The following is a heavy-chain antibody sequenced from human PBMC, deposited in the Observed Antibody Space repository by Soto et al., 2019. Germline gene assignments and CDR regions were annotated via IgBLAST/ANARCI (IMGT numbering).Heavy chain of an antibody. CDR1: GFTFTRYS. V-gene: IGHV3-21*06. CDR3: ARESEDLTSNFDY. J-gene: IGHJ4*02. Sequence: GGSLRLSCAASGFTFTRYSMNWVRQAPGKGLEWVSSIGSTTNYIYYGDSMKGRFTISRDNAKNSLYREMNSLRAEDTAVYYCARESEDLTSNFDYWGQGTLVTVSS. CDR2: IGSTTNYI.